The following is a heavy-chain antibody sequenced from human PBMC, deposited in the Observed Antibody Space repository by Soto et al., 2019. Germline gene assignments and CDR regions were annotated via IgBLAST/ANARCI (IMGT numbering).Heavy chain of an antibody. CDR1: GFAFSSYA. CDR2: ISGSGGST. Sequence: LRLSCAASGFAFSSYAMSWVRQAPGKGLEWVSSISGSGGSTYYADSVKGRFTISRDLSKSTLYLQMSSLRAEDTAVYYCAKDPGYCSSTSCPKYFYYGMDVWGQGTTVTVSS. J-gene: IGHJ6*02. V-gene: IGHV3-23*01. CDR3: AKDPGYCSSTSCPKYFYYGMDV. D-gene: IGHD2-2*01.